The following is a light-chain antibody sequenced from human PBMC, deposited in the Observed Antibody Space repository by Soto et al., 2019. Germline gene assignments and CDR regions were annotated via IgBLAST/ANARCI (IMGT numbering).Light chain of an antibody. Sequence: QSVLIQPASVSGSPGQAITISCSGSSSDVGAHNFVSWYQHHPGKAPKLMIYEVSNRPSGVSNRFSGSKSGNTASLTISGLQAEDEADYYCSSYTSSTSLDVFGTGTKVTVL. V-gene: IGLV2-14*01. J-gene: IGLJ1*01. CDR2: EVS. CDR3: SSYTSSTSLDV. CDR1: SSDVGAHNF.